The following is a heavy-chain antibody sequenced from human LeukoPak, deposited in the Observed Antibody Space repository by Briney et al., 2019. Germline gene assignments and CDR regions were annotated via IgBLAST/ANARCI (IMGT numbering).Heavy chain of an antibody. CDR3: AKGLAYSFDY. CDR2: VTGSGGAT. V-gene: IGHV3-23*01. Sequence: GGSLRLSCAASGFTFSNYAMAWVRQAPGKGLEWVSAVTGSGGATYYADSVKGRFTISRDNSKNTLHLQMNSLRAEDTAVYYCAKGLAYSFDYWGQGTLVTVSS. D-gene: IGHD3/OR15-3a*01. CDR1: GFTFSNYA. J-gene: IGHJ4*02.